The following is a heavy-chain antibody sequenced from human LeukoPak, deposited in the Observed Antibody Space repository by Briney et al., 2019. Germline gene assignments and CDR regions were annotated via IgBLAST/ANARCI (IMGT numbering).Heavy chain of an antibody. CDR2: TYYRSKWYT. J-gene: IGHJ4*02. V-gene: IGHV6-1*01. CDR3: ARETMVEFVDY. CDR1: GDSVSSGSAS. D-gene: IGHD3-16*01. Sequence: SQTLSLTCTISGDSVSSGSASWTWIRQSPSRGFEWLGRTYYRSKWYTDYAVSVKSRILLNPDTSKNQLSLQLNSVTPEDTALYFCARETMVEFVDYWGQGTMVTVSS.